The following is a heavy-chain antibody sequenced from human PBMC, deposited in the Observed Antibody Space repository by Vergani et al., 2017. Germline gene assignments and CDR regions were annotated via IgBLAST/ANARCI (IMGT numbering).Heavy chain of an antibody. CDR2: IIPIFGTA. CDR3: AKDLRTRSSGWYVAPIDY. Sequence: QVQLVQSGAEVKKPGSSVKVSCKASGGTFSSYAISWVRQAPGQGLEWMGGIIPIFGTANYAQKFQGRVTITADESTSTAYMELSSLRAEDTAVYYCAKDLRTRSSGWYVAPIDYWGQGTLVTVSS. V-gene: IGHV1-69*01. J-gene: IGHJ4*02. D-gene: IGHD6-19*01. CDR1: GGTFSSYA.